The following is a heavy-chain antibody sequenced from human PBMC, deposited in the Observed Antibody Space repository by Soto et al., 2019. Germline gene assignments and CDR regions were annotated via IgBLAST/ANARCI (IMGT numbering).Heavy chain of an antibody. J-gene: IGHJ6*02. Sequence: ASVKVSCKASGYTFTSYAMHWVRQAPGQRLEWMGWINAGNGNTKYSQKFQGRVTITADTSTYTVYMELSGLRSGDTAVYYCARGGYSSTWSNLLDRSGLDVWGQGTTVTVSS. CDR2: INAGNGNT. V-gene: IGHV1-3*01. CDR1: GYTFTSYA. D-gene: IGHD6-13*01. CDR3: ARGGYSSTWSNLLDRSGLDV.